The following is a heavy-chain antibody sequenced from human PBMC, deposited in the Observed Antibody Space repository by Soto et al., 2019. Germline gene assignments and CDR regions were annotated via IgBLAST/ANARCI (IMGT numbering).Heavy chain of an antibody. D-gene: IGHD3-10*01. CDR1: EFSVSSYY. CDR3: ARFYGAGSWFFEY. J-gene: IGHJ4*02. V-gene: IGHV3-53*01. CDR2: IYSDGTT. Sequence: EVLLVESGGGLIQPGGSLRLSCAGTEFSVSSYYMSWVRQAPGKGLEWVAVIYSDGTTYHADSVKGRFTISRDNFMNTLYLQMNSLRAADTAVYHCARFYGAGSWFFEYWGQGTLVTVSS.